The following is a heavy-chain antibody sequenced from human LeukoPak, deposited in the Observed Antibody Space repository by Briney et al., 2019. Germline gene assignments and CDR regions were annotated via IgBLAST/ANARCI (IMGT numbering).Heavy chain of an antibody. J-gene: IGHJ4*02. V-gene: IGHV1-3*01. CDR1: GYTFTSYA. D-gene: IGHD3-9*01. Sequence: ASVKVSCKASGYTFTSYAMHWVRQAPGQRLEWMGWINAGNGSTKYSQKFQGRVTITRDTSASTAYMELSSLRSEDTAVYYCARGNTISNWGQGTLVTVSS. CDR3: ARGNTISN. CDR2: INAGNGST.